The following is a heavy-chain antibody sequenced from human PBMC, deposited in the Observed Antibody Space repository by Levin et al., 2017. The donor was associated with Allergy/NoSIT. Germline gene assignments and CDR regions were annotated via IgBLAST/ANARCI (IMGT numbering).Heavy chain of an antibody. CDR3: ARTGAITEDY. CDR1: GFTFSSYA. J-gene: IGHJ4*02. D-gene: IGHD1-26*01. CDR2: ISYDGSNK. V-gene: IGHV3-30-3*01. Sequence: GGSLRLSCAASGFTFSSYAMHWVRQAPGKGLEWVAVISYDGSNKYYADSVKGRFTISRDNSKNTLYLQMNSLRAEDTAVYYCARTGAITEDYWGQGTLVTVSS.